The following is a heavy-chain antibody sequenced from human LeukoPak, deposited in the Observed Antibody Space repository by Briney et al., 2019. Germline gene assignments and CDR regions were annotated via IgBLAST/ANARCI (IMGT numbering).Heavy chain of an antibody. Sequence: SETLSLTCTVSGGSISSYYWSWIRQPPGKGLEWSGYIYYSGSTNYNPSLKSRVTISVDTSKNQFSLKLSSVTAADTAVYYCARETAAGIPRYFDYWGQGTLVTVSS. D-gene: IGHD6-13*01. CDR1: GGSISSYY. CDR3: ARETAAGIPRYFDY. J-gene: IGHJ4*02. V-gene: IGHV4-59*01. CDR2: IYYSGST.